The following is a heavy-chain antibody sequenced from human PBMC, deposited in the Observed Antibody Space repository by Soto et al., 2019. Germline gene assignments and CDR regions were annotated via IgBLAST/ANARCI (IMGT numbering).Heavy chain of an antibody. D-gene: IGHD6-19*01. CDR2: IYHSVST. CDR1: GGSISSGGYS. CDR3: ARVGQWLVNFDY. J-gene: IGHJ4*02. Sequence: PSETLSLTCAVSGGSISSGGYSWGWIRQPPGKGLEWIGYIYHSVSTYYNPSLKSRVTISVDRSKNQFSLRLSSVTAADTAVYYCARVGQWLVNFDYWGQGTLVTVSS. V-gene: IGHV4-30-2*01.